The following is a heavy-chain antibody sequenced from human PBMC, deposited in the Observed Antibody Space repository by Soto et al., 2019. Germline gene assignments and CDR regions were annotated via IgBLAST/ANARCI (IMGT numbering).Heavy chain of an antibody. CDR1: GGSISSYY. Sequence: QVQLQESGPGLVRPSETLSLTCTVSGGSISSYYWSWIRQPPGKGLEWIGYIYYSGSANYNPSLTSRVTISVDTSKNQFSLKLSSATAAATAVYYCARTYGGNVDYWGQGTLVTVSS. CDR2: IYYSGSA. V-gene: IGHV4-59*08. CDR3: ARTYGGNVDY. J-gene: IGHJ4*02. D-gene: IGHD4-17*01.